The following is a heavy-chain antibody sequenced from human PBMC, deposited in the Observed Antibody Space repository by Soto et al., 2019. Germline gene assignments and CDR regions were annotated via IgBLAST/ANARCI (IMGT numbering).Heavy chain of an antibody. CDR1: EFNFSNYA. V-gene: IGHV3-23*01. J-gene: IGHJ4*02. Sequence: GGSLRLSCAASEFNFSNYAMSLVRQAPGKGLEWVSAISYGGGTTYYADSVKGRFTISRDNSKNTLYLQMNSLRAEDTAVYYCARAFIGVAGYFDYWGQGTLVTVSS. D-gene: IGHD6-19*01. CDR3: ARAFIGVAGYFDY. CDR2: ISYGGGTT.